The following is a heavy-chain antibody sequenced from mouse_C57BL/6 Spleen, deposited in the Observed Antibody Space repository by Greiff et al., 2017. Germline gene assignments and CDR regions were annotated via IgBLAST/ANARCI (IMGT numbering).Heavy chain of an antibody. J-gene: IGHJ1*03. CDR2: IYPGDGDT. D-gene: IGHD2-14*01. V-gene: IGHV1-80*01. CDR1: GYAFSSYW. Sequence: VQLQQSGAELVKPGASVKISCKASGYAFSSYWMNWVKQRPGKGLEWIGQIYPGDGDTNYNGKFKGKATLTADKSSSTAYMQLSSLTSEDSAVYFCARGGYSSYWYFDVWGTGTTVTVSS. CDR3: ARGGYSSYWYFDV.